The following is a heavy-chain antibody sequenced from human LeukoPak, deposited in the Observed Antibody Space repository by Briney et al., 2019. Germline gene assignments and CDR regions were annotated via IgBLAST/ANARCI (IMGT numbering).Heavy chain of an antibody. V-gene: IGHV3-21*01. J-gene: IGHJ4*02. D-gene: IGHD1-26*01. Sequence: GGSLRPSCAASGFTFSSYAMSWVRQALEKGLEWVSPISSSSSYIYYADSVKGRVTISRDNAKNSLYLQMNSLRAEDTAVYYCARGSVEWELLTPNFDYWGQGTLVTVSS. CDR2: ISSSSSYI. CDR3: ARGSVEWELLTPNFDY. CDR1: GFTFSSYA.